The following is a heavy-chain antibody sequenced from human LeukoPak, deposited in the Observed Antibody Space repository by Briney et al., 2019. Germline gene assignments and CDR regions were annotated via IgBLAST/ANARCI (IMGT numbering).Heavy chain of an antibody. V-gene: IGHV1-46*01. CDR1: GYTFTSYY. D-gene: IGHD6-13*01. Sequence: GASVKVSCKASGYTFTSYYMHWVRQAPGQGLEWMGIINPSGGSTSYAQKFQGRVTMTRDTSTSTVYMELSSLRSEDTAVYYCARDDIAAPIQSVYSPWFDPWGQGTLVTVSS. J-gene: IGHJ5*02. CDR2: INPSGGST. CDR3: ARDDIAAPIQSVYSPWFDP.